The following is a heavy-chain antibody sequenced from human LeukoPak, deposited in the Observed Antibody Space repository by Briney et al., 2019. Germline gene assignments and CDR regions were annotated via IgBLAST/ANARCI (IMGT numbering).Heavy chain of an antibody. CDR2: INHSGST. Sequence: SETLSLTCAVYGGSFSGYYWSWIRQPPGKGLEWIGEINHSGSTNYNPSLKSRVTISVDTSKNQFSLKLSSVTAADTAVYYCARVGSSWYYWYFDLWGRGTLVTVSS. J-gene: IGHJ2*01. CDR3: ARVGSSWYYWYFDL. V-gene: IGHV4-34*01. D-gene: IGHD6-13*01. CDR1: GGSFSGYY.